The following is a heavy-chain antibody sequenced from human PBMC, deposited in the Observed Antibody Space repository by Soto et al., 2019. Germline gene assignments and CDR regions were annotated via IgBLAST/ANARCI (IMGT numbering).Heavy chain of an antibody. CDR1: GGSISSYY. J-gene: IGHJ6*03. CDR2: IYYSGST. Sequence: SETLSLTCTVSGGSISSYYWSWIRQPPGKGLEWIGYIYYSGSTNYNPSLKSRVTISVDTSKNQFSLKLSSVTAADTAVYYCARGDSGYDYGYYYYYYMDVWGKGTTVTVSS. V-gene: IGHV4-59*01. D-gene: IGHD5-12*01. CDR3: ARGDSGYDYGYYYYYYMDV.